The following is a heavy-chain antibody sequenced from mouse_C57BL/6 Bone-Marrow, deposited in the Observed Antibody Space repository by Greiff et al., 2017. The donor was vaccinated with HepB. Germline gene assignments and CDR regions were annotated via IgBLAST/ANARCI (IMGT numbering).Heavy chain of an antibody. J-gene: IGHJ3*01. CDR3: ASLITTVVAPFAY. D-gene: IGHD1-1*01. CDR2: ISSGGSYT. CDR1: GFTFSSYG. V-gene: IGHV5-6*01. Sequence: EVKLVESGGDLVKPGGSLKLSCAASGFTFSSYGMSWVRQTPDKRLEWVATISSGGSYTYYPDSVKGRFTISRDNAKNTLYLQMSSLKSEDTAMYYCASLITTVVAPFAYWGQGTLVTVSA.